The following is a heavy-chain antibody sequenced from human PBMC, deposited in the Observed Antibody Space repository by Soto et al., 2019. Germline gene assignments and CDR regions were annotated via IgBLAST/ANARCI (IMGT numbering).Heavy chain of an antibody. CDR3: AKDPVPAAIRMSYYYMDV. V-gene: IGHV3-30*18. Sequence: QVQLVESGGGVVQPGRSLRLSCAASGFTFSSYGMHWVRQAPGKGLEWVAVISYDGSNKYYADSVKGRFTISRDNSKNTLYPQMNSLRAEDTAVYYCAKDPVPAAIRMSYYYMDVWGKGTTVTVSS. D-gene: IGHD2-2*02. CDR1: GFTFSSYG. J-gene: IGHJ6*03. CDR2: ISYDGSNK.